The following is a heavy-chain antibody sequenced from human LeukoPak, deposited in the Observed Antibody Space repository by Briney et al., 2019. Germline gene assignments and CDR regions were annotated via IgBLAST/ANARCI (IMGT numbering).Heavy chain of an antibody. J-gene: IGHJ4*02. CDR3: AKDMYDSSGYHFLIYGPIDY. V-gene: IGHV3-33*06. Sequence: GGSLRLSCAASGFTFSSYGMHWVRQAPGKGLEWVAVIWYDGSNKYYADSVKGRFTISRDNSKNTLYLQMNSLRAEDTAVYYCAKDMYDSSGYHFLIYGPIDYWGQGTLVTVSS. CDR2: IWYDGSNK. D-gene: IGHD3-22*01. CDR1: GFTFSSYG.